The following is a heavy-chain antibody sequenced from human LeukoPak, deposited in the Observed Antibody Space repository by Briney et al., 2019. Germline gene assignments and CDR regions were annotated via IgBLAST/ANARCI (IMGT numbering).Heavy chain of an antibody. CDR2: ISWNSGSI. J-gene: IGHJ5*02. CDR3: AKDIEFDP. V-gene: IGHV3-9*01. CDR1: GFTFDDYA. Sequence: GRSLRLSCAASGFTFDDYAMHWVRHAPGKGLEWVSGISWNSGSIGYADSVKGRFTISRDNAKNSLYLQMNSLRAEDTALYYCAKDIEFDPWGQGTLVTVSS.